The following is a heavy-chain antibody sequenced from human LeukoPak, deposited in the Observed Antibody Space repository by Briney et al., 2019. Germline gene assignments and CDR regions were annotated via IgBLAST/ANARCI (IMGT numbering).Heavy chain of an antibody. V-gene: IGHV3-23*01. D-gene: IGHD2-15*01. J-gene: IGHJ4*02. Sequence: GRSLRLSCAASGFTFTNYAMSWVRQAPGKGLEWVSGMSGRGVSTYYADSVKGRFTISSDNSKNTLYLQMNSLRAEDTAIYYCAKDCNGGNCYIDYWGQGTLVTVAS. CDR3: AKDCNGGNCYIDY. CDR2: MSGRGVST. CDR1: GFTFTNYA.